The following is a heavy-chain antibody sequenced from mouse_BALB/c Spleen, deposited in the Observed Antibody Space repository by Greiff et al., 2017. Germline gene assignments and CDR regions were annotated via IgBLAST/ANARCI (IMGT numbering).Heavy chain of an antibody. D-gene: IGHD2-10*02. V-gene: IGHV1-80*01. CDR2: IYPGDGDT. CDR3: ARSEYGNYFDY. J-gene: IGHJ4*01. Sequence: VQLVESGAELVRPGSSVKISCKASGYAFSSYWMNWVKQRPGQGLEWIGQIYPGDGDTNYNGKFKGKATLTADKSSSTAYMQLSSLTSEDSAVYFCARSEYGNYFDYWGQGTSVTVSS. CDR1: GYAFSSYW.